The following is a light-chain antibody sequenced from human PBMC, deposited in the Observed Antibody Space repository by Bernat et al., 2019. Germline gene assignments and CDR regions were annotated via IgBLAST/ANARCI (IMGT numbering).Light chain of an antibody. V-gene: IGLV2-11*01. CDR3: CAHVGRSTWV. Sequence: QSALTQPRSVSGSPGQSVTISCTGTSSDVGGYKYVSWYQHQPDKAPKLMIYDISKRPSGVPDRFSGARSGNTASLTISGLQAEDEADYHCCAHVGRSTWVFGGGTRLTVL. CDR2: DIS. J-gene: IGLJ3*02. CDR1: SSDVGGYKY.